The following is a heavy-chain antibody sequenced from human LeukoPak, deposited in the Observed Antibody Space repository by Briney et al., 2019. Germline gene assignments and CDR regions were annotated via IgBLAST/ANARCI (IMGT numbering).Heavy chain of an antibody. CDR1: GFTFSSYG. CDR3: AKGGYSGYDYYFDY. Sequence: PGGSLRLSCAASGFTFSSYGMHWVRQAPGKGLEWVAVISYDGSNKYYADSVKGRFTISRDNSKNTLYLQMNSLRAEDTAVYYCAKGGYSGYDYYFDYWGQGTLVTVSS. V-gene: IGHV3-30*18. D-gene: IGHD5-12*01. J-gene: IGHJ4*02. CDR2: ISYDGSNK.